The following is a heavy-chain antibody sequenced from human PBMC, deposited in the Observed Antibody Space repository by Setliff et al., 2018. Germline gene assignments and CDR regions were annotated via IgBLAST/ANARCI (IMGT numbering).Heavy chain of an antibody. D-gene: IGHD5-12*01. J-gene: IGHJ3*02. CDR3: ARRRGYSGYDFGLYAFDI. CDR2: INHSGST. CDR1: GGSISSSSYY. Sequence: SETLSLTCTVSGGSISSSSYYWGWIRQPPGKGLEWIGEINHSGSTNYNPSLKSRVTISVDTSKNQFSLKLSSVTAADTAVYYCARRRGYSGYDFGLYAFDIWGQGTMVTVSS. V-gene: IGHV4-39*07.